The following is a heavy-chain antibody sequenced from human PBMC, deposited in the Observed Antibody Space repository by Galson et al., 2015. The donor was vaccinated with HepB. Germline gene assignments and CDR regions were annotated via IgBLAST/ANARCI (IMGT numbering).Heavy chain of an antibody. CDR2: ISGSGGST. CDR1: GFTFSSYA. D-gene: IGHD3-3*01. Sequence: SLRLSCAASGFTFSSYAMSWVRQAPGKGLEWVSAISGSGGSTYYADSVKGRFTISRDNSKNTLYLQMNSLRAEDTAVYYCAKDLVVRFLDTTAFDIWGQGTMVTVSS. J-gene: IGHJ3*02. V-gene: IGHV3-23*01. CDR3: AKDLVVRFLDTTAFDI.